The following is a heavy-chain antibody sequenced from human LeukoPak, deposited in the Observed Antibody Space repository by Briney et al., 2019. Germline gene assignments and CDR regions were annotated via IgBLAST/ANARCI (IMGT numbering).Heavy chain of an antibody. CDR3: AREWNGSGSYWNAFDI. CDR1: GYTFTGYY. V-gene: IGHV1-2*02. Sequence: ASVKVSCKASGYTFTGYYMHWVRQAPGQGLEWMGWINPNSGGTNYAQKFQGRVTMTRDTSIGTAYMELSRLRSDDTAVYYCAREWNGSGSYWNAFDIWGQGTMVTVSS. J-gene: IGHJ3*02. CDR2: INPNSGGT. D-gene: IGHD3-10*01.